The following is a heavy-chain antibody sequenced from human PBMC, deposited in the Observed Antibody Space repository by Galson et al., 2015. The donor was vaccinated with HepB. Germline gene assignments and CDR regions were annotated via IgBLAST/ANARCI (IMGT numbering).Heavy chain of an antibody. Sequence: SLRLSCAASGFTFDDYAMHWVRQAPGKGLEWVSGISWNSGSIGYADSVKGRFTISRDNAKNSLYLQMNSLRAEDTALYYCAKDITATPVITMVQGRGWYFDLWGRGTLVTVSS. J-gene: IGHJ2*01. CDR1: GFTFDDYA. CDR2: ISWNSGSI. D-gene: IGHD3-10*01. V-gene: IGHV3-9*01. CDR3: AKDITATPVITMVQGRGWYFDL.